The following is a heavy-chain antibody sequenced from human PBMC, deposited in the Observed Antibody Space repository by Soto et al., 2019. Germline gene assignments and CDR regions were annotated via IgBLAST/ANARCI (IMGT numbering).Heavy chain of an antibody. Sequence: ASVKVSCKASGYTFTGYFIHWVRQAPGEGLEWVGYINPNSGVTKYAPRFLGRVTITRDTSIRTAYMDLNNLRSDDTAVYFCATGGGTILAPIPCGPGTLATV. CDR1: GYTFTGYF. D-gene: IGHD2-2*01. CDR3: ATGGGTILAPIP. J-gene: IGHJ5*02. CDR2: INPNSGVT. V-gene: IGHV1-2*02.